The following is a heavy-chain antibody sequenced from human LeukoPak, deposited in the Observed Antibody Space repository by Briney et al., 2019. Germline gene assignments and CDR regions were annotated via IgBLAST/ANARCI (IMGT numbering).Heavy chain of an antibody. CDR1: GFTFSSYA. J-gene: IGHJ4*02. CDR2: ISGSGGST. Sequence: GGSLRRSCAASGFTFSSYAMSWVRQAPGQGLEWVSAISGSGGSTYYADSVTGRFTISRDNSKNTLYLQMNSLRAEDTAVYYCAKDGADYYDSSGYSDYWGQGTLVTVSS. CDR3: AKDGADYYDSSGYSDY. D-gene: IGHD3-22*01. V-gene: IGHV3-23*01.